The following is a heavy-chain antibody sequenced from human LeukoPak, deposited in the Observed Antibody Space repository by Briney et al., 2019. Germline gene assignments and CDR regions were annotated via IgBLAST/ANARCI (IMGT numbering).Heavy chain of an antibody. CDR2: XXXXAYGGTX. CDR1: GFTFRDHA. CDR3: ARGPIYLWLYYGMDV. D-gene: IGHD3-16*01. V-gene: IGHV3-49*04. J-gene: IGHJ6*02. Sequence: GGSLRLSCTASGFTFRDHAMTWVRQAPGKGXXXXXXXXXXAYGGTXXXXXSVQGRFTISRDDSYSIAYLQMNSLKTEDTAVYYCARGPIYLWLYYGMDVWGQGTTVIVSS.